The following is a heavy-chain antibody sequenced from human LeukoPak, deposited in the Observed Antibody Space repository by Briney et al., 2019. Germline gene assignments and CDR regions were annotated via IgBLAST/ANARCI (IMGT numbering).Heavy chain of an antibody. D-gene: IGHD1-26*01. V-gene: IGHV1-2*02. CDR1: GYTFTGYY. CDR3: ARGRGVYGGSFYNCFDP. J-gene: IGHJ5*02. CDR2: INANSGNT. Sequence: ASVKVSCKASGYTFTGYYISWVRQAPGQGLEWMGWINANSGNTNYAQNVQDRVTITTDTSISTAYMELRRLTSDDTAGYYCARGRGVYGGSFYNCFDPWGQGTLVTVSS.